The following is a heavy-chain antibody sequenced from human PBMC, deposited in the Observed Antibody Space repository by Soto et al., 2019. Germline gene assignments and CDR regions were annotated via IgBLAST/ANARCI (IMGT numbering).Heavy chain of an antibody. J-gene: IGHJ3*02. Sequence: QVQLQESGPGLVKPSQTLSLTCTVSGGSISSGGYYWSWIRQHPGKGLDWIGYIYYSGSTYYNPYLKSRVTIAVGTSKNQFSLKLSSVTAADTAVYYCARQYDYGGRDDAFDIWGQGTIVTVSS. CDR3: ARQYDYGGRDDAFDI. V-gene: IGHV4-31*03. CDR2: IYYSGST. D-gene: IGHD4-17*01. CDR1: GGSISSGGYY.